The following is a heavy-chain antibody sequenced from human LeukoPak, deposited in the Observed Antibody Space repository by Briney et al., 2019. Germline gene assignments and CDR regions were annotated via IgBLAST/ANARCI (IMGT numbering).Heavy chain of an antibody. J-gene: IGHJ3*02. CDR3: AREPQYYGDYRRAFDI. V-gene: IGHV4-39*07. CDR1: GGSISSSSYY. D-gene: IGHD4-17*01. CDR2: IYYSGST. Sequence: SETLSLTCTVSGGSISSSSYYWGWIRQPPGKGLEWIGSIYYSGSTYYNPSLKSRVTISVDTSKNQFSLKLSSVTAADTAVYYCAREPQYYGDYRRAFDIWGQGTMVTVSS.